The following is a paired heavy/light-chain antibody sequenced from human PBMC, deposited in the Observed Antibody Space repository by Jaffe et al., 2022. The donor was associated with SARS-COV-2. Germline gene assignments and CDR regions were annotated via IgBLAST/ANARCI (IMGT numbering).Light chain of an antibody. CDR1: QSISSW. V-gene: IGKV1-5*03. CDR2: KAS. Sequence: DIQMTQSPSTLSASVGDRVTITCRASQSISSWLAWYQQKPAKAPKLLIYKASSLESGVPSRFSGSGSGTEFTLTISSLQPDDFATYYCQQYGTYMYTFGQGTKLEIK. J-gene: IGKJ2*01. CDR3: QQYGTYMYT.
Heavy chain of an antibody. CDR3: ARRSLSYWYFDL. CDR2: IHYSGGT. V-gene: IGHV4-59*01. J-gene: IGHJ2*01. D-gene: IGHD3-10*01. CDR1: GSISSYH. Sequence: QVQLQESGPGLVKPSETLSLTCNVSGSISSYHWSWIRQPPGKGLEWIGYIHYSGGTNYNPSLKSRVTISVDTSKNQFSLKLGPVTAADTAVYYCARRSLSYWYFDLWGRGTLVTVSS.